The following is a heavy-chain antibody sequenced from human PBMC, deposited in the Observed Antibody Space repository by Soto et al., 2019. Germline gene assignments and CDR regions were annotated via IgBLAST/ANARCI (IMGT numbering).Heavy chain of an antibody. CDR1: GFTIRNHA. V-gene: IGHV3-30-3*01. Sequence: QVHLVESGGGVVLPGRALRLSCAVSGFTIRNHAMHWVRQAPGKGLEWVAVISFDGNTQYYADSVKGRFSVSRDHYEDSLFLQMDSLRAEDTAVYYCARVTLGLAIGHGMDVWGHGPTVSVS. CDR3: ARVTLGLAIGHGMDV. D-gene: IGHD3-3*01. J-gene: IGHJ6*02. CDR2: ISFDGNTQ.